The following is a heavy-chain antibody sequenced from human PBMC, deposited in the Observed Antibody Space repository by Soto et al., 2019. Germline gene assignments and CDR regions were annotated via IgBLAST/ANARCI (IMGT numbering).Heavy chain of an antibody. CDR2: ISAYSGNT. J-gene: IGHJ4*02. Sequence: QVQLVQSGAEVKKPGASVKVSCKAYGYTFSSYGLSWVRQAPGQGLEWMGWISAYSGNTVYTQRFKGRLTMATDTSTGTAYMELRSLRSDDTAVYYCARDFYQSSGYRDYWGQGTLVTVSS. D-gene: IGHD3-22*01. CDR1: GYTFSSYG. V-gene: IGHV1-18*01. CDR3: ARDFYQSSGYRDY.